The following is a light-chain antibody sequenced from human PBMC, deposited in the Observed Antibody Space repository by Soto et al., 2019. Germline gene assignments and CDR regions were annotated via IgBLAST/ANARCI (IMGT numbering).Light chain of an antibody. CDR2: GAS. CDR3: QQYGSSPQT. J-gene: IGKJ1*01. CDR1: QSVSNS. Sequence: EIVLTQSPATLSLSPGERATLSCRASQSVSNSVAWYQQKPGQAPRLLIYGASSRATGIPDRFSGSGSGTDFTLTISRLEPEDFAVYYCQQYGSSPQTFGQGTKVDIK. V-gene: IGKV3-20*01.